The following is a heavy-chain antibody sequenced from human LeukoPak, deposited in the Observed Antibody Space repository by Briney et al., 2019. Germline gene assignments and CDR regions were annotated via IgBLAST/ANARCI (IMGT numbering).Heavy chain of an antibody. V-gene: IGHV3-30-3*01. CDR2: ISYDGSNK. Sequence: GRSLRLSCAASGFTFGSYAMHWVRQAPGKGLEWVAVISYDGSNKYYADSVKGRFTISRDNSKNTLYLQMNSLRAEDTAVYYCARDFMGRLDYWGQGTLVTVSS. D-gene: IGHD3-10*01. J-gene: IGHJ4*02. CDR3: ARDFMGRLDY. CDR1: GFTFGSYA.